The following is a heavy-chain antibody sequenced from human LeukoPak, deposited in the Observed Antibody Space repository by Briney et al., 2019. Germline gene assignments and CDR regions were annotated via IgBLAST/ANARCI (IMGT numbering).Heavy chain of an antibody. CDR1: GYSISSGYY. Sequence: SETLSLTCAVSGYSISSGYYWGWTRQPPGKGLEWIGNIYHSGSTYYNPSLKSRVTISVDTSKNQFSLKLSSVTAADTAVYYCARMGSSGYYYQAFDYWGQGTLVTVSS. J-gene: IGHJ4*02. V-gene: IGHV4-38-2*01. CDR3: ARMGSSGYYYQAFDY. CDR2: IYHSGST. D-gene: IGHD3-22*01.